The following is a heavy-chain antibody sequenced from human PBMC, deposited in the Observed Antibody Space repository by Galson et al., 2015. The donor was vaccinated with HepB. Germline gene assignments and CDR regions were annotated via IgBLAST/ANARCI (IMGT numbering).Heavy chain of an antibody. CDR2: ISGSGGST. D-gene: IGHD2-21*01. CDR3: AKDLGHIVVVGDWFDP. Sequence: SLRLSCAASGFTFSSYAMSWVRQAPGKGLEWVSAISGSGGSTYYADSVKGRFTISRDNSKNTLYLQMNSLRAEDTAVYYCAKDLGHIVVVGDWFDPWGQGTLVTVSS. CDR1: GFTFSSYA. V-gene: IGHV3-23*01. J-gene: IGHJ5*02.